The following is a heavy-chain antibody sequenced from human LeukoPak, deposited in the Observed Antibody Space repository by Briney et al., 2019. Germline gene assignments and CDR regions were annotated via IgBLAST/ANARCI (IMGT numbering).Heavy chain of an antibody. CDR1: GGSISSYY. CDR2: IYASGST. V-gene: IGHV4-4*07. J-gene: IGHJ4*02. D-gene: IGHD6-19*01. Sequence: PSETLSLTCTVSGGSISSYYWSWIRQPAGKGPEWIGRIYASGSTKYNPSLKSRVTMSVDTSKNRFSLKLSSVTAADTAVYYCARDSSSDPYSSGWYYFDYWGQGTLVTVSS. CDR3: ARDSSSDPYSSGWYYFDY.